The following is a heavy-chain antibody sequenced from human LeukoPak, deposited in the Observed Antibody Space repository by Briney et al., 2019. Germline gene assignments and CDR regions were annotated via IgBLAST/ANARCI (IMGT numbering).Heavy chain of an antibody. V-gene: IGHV5-51*01. CDR1: GYSFTSYW. CDR2: IYPTDSDT. D-gene: IGHD6-13*01. Sequence: GESLKVSCQGSGYSFTSYWIGWVRQRPGKGLEWMGIIYPTDSDTRYSPSFQGQVTISADKSISTAYLQWSSLKASDTAMYYCARLGSIAAAGIHYWGQGTLLTVSS. CDR3: ARLGSIAAAGIHY. J-gene: IGHJ4*02.